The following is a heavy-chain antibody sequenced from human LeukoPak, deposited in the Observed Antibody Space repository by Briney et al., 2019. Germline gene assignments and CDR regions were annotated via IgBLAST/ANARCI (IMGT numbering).Heavy chain of an antibody. CDR3: ARRSSYLPRAWLKRGYYFDY. CDR1: GFTFSSYE. V-gene: IGHV3-48*03. Sequence: GGSLRLSCAASGFTFSSYEMNWVRQAPGKGLEWVSYISSSGSTICYADSVKGRFTISRDNAKNSLYLQMNSLRAEDTAVYYCARRSSYLPRAWLKRGYYFDYWGQGTLVTVSS. CDR2: ISSSGSTI. J-gene: IGHJ4*02. D-gene: IGHD5-12*01.